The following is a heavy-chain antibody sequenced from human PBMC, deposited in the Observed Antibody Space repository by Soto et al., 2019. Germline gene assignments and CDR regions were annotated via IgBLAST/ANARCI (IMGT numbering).Heavy chain of an antibody. CDR1: GGSISSYY. CDR2: INYSGST. Sequence: SDTLSLTCTVSGGSISSYYWSWIRQPPGKGLEWIGYINYSGSTNYNPSLKSRVTISVDTSKNQFSLKLSSVTAADTAVYYCARGEGWFDPWGQGTLVTVS. J-gene: IGHJ5*02. V-gene: IGHV4-59*01. CDR3: ARGEGWFDP.